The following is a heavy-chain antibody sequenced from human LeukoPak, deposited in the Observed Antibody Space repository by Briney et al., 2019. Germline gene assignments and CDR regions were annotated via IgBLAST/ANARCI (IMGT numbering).Heavy chain of an antibody. V-gene: IGHV1-8*01. D-gene: IGHD7-27*01. J-gene: IGHJ4*02. CDR3: ARGPPNWGYDY. CDR1: GCTFTSYD. CDR2: MSPNSGDT. Sequence: ASVKVSCKASGCTFTSYDFNWVRQATGQRPEWMGWMSPNSGDTGYAQKFQDRVTMTRNTSISTAYMELSSLRSDDTAVYYCARGPPNWGYDYWGPGTLVAVSS.